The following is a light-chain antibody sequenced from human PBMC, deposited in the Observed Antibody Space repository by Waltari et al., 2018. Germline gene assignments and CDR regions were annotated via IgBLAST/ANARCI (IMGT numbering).Light chain of an antibody. J-gene: IGKJ3*01. Sequence: EIVMTQSPATLSVSPGDRATLSCRASQSVGSNLAWNQQKPGQAPRLLIYAASTRATGIPARFSGSGSGTEFTLTISSLQSEDFAVYHCQQYYNWPPAFTFGPGTKVDIK. CDR3: QQYYNWPPAFT. CDR2: AAS. V-gene: IGKV3-15*01. CDR1: QSVGSN.